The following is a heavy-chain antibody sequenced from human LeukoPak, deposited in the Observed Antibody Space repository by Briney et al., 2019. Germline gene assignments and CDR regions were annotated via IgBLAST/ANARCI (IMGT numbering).Heavy chain of an antibody. CDR1: GFTFSSYW. CDR2: IKQDGSEK. J-gene: IGHJ4*02. CDR3: AKDLVTGSLDY. D-gene: IGHD3-10*01. V-gene: IGHV3-7*03. Sequence: GGSLRLSCAASGFTFSSYWMSWVRQAPGKGLEWVANIKQDGSEKYYVDSVKGRFTISRDNAKNSLYLQMNSLRAEDTAIYYCAKDLVTGSLDYWGQGTLVTVSS.